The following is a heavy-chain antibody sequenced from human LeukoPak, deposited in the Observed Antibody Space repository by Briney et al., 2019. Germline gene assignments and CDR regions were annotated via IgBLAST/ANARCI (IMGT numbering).Heavy chain of an antibody. V-gene: IGHV4-39*01. Sequence: SETLSLTCTISGGSISSNNYYWGWIRQPPGLELEWIGSINYSGSFYYNPSFKIRGTISVETFKNQVSLKVNSVTAADTAVYYCATYSSGWYWIYWGQGILVTVSS. J-gene: IGHJ4*02. CDR3: ATYSSGWYWIY. D-gene: IGHD6-13*01. CDR1: GGSISSNNYY. CDR2: INYSGSF.